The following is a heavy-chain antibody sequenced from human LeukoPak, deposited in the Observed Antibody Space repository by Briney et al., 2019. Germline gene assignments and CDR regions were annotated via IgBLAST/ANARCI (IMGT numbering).Heavy chain of an antibody. J-gene: IGHJ4*02. CDR1: GFTFSSYA. V-gene: IGHV3-23*01. CDR2: ISGGGHST. Sequence: PGGSLRLSCAASGFTFSSYAMTWVRQAPGKGLEWVSGISGGGHSTEYADSVKGRFTISRDNSKNTLYLQMNSLRAEDTAVYYCAKVWVTMVRGVIDYWGQGTLVTVSS. CDR3: AKVWVTMVRGVIDY. D-gene: IGHD3-10*01.